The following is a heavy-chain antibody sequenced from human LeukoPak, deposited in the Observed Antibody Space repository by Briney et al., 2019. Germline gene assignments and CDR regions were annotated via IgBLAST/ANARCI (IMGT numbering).Heavy chain of an antibody. Sequence: GGSLRLSCAASGFTFDDCAMHWVRHAPGKGLEWVSGISWNSGSIGYANSVKGRFTISRDNAKNSLYLQMNSLRAEDMALYYCAKDKAPGGTGAFDIWGQGTMVTVSS. CDR3: AKDKAPGGTGAFDI. D-gene: IGHD3/OR15-3a*01. CDR2: ISWNSGSI. CDR1: GFTFDDCA. V-gene: IGHV3-9*03. J-gene: IGHJ3*02.